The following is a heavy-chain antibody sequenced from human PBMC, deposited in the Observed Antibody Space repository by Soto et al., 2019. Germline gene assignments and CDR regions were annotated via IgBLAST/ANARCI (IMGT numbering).Heavy chain of an antibody. CDR2: IIPIFGTA. CDR1: GGTFSSYA. V-gene: IGHV1-69*01. Sequence: QVQLVQSGAEVKKPGSSVKVSCKASGGTFSSYAISWVRQAPGQELEWMGGIIPIFGTANYAQKFQGRVTITADESTSTAYMELSSLRSEDTAVYYCARAETPGYYYDGSGNFDYWGQGTLVTVSS. D-gene: IGHD3-22*01. J-gene: IGHJ4*02. CDR3: ARAETPGYYYDGSGNFDY.